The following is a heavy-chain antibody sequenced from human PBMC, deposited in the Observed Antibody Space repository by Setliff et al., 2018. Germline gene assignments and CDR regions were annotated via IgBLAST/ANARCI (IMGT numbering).Heavy chain of an antibody. Sequence: KSGPTLVNPTQTLTLTCTFSGFSLTTSGMCVSWIRQPPGKALEWLALIYWDDDKRYSPSLKSRLTITKDTSKNQVVLTMINMDPVDTATYYCARCITIFGVVIPNAFDYWGQGTLVSVSS. CDR2: IYWDDDK. D-gene: IGHD3-3*01. CDR1: GFSLTTSGMC. V-gene: IGHV2-5*02. J-gene: IGHJ4*02. CDR3: ARCITIFGVVIPNAFDY.